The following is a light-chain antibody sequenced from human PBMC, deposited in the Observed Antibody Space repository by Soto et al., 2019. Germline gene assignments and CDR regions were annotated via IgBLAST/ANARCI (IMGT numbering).Light chain of an antibody. J-gene: IGKJ1*01. Sequence: EIVLTQSPATLSLSPGERATLSCRASQSVSSYLAWYQQKPGQAPRLLIYDASNRATGIPARFSGSGSGTDVTLTISSLEPEDFAVYYCQQRSNSWTFGQGTKVEL. V-gene: IGKV3-11*01. CDR2: DAS. CDR1: QSVSSY. CDR3: QQRSNSWT.